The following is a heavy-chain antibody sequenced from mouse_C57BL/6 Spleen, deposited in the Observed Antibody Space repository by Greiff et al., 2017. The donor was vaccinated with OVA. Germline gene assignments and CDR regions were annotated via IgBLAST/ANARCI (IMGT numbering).Heavy chain of an antibody. CDR3: ARSGDGYFAY. J-gene: IGHJ3*01. CDR2: INPGSGGT. D-gene: IGHD2-3*01. V-gene: IGHV1-54*01. CDR1: GYAFTKYL. Sequence: VQLQQSGAELVRPGTSVKVSCKASGYAFTKYLIEWVKQRPGQGLEWIGVINPGSGGTNYNEKFKGKATLTADKSSSTAYMQLSSLTSEDSAVYFCARSGDGYFAYWGQGTLVTVSA.